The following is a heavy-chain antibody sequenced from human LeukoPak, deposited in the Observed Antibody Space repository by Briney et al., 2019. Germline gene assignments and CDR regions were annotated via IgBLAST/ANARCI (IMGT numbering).Heavy chain of an antibody. D-gene: IGHD3-16*02. CDR3: AKDSRMITFVGVIVRAFY. V-gene: IGHV3-9*01. CDR1: GFTFDDYA. CDR2: ISWNSGSI. Sequence: GMSLRLSCAASGFTFDDYAMHWVRQAPGKGLEWVSGISWNSGSIGYADSVKGRFTISRDNAKNSLYLQMNSLRAEDTALYYCAKDSRMITFVGVIVRAFYWGQGTLVTVSS. J-gene: IGHJ4*02.